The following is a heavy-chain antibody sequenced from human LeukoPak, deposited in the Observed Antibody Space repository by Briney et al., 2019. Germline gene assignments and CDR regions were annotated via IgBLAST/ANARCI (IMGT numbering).Heavy chain of an antibody. CDR3: ARAHYYDSSGYPNPFDY. CDR2: ISSSGSTI. CDR1: GFTFSDYY. D-gene: IGHD3-22*01. Sequence: GGSLRLSCAASGFTFSDYYMSWIRQAPGKGLEWVSYISSSGSTIYYADSAKGRFTISRDNAKNSLYLQMNSLRAEDTAVYYCARAHYYDSSGYPNPFDYWGQGTLVTVSS. V-gene: IGHV3-11*04. J-gene: IGHJ4*02.